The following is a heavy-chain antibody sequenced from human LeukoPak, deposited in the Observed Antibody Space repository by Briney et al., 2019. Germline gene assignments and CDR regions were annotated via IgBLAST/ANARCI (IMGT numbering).Heavy chain of an antibody. CDR3: ADLGYSD. CDR2: IKDDGSDK. Sequence: PGGSLRLSCVASGLTYSSSWMTWARQAPGKGLEWVATIKDDGSDKYYMDSVKGRFSISRDNAKSSLYLQMNSLRLEDTAMYYCADLGYSDWGQGTLVTVSS. D-gene: IGHD5-18*01. V-gene: IGHV3-7*01. J-gene: IGHJ4*02. CDR1: GLTYSSSW.